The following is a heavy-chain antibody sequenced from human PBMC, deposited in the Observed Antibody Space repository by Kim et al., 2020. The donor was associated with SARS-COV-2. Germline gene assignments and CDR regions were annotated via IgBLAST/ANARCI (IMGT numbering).Heavy chain of an antibody. CDR3: ARETGLRRITMVRGAYYFDY. CDR2: ISSSGSTI. D-gene: IGHD3-10*01. Sequence: GGSLRLSCAASGFTFSSYEMNWVRQAPGKGLEWVSYISSSGSTIYYADSVKGRFTISRDNAKNSLYLQMNSLRAEDTAVYYCARETGLRRITMVRGAYYFDYGGQGTLVTVSS. J-gene: IGHJ4*02. V-gene: IGHV3-48*03. CDR1: GFTFSSYE.